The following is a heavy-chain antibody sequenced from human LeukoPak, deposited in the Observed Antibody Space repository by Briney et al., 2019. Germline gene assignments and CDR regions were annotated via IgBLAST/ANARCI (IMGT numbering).Heavy chain of an antibody. D-gene: IGHD3-3*01. CDR1: GFTFSRYD. V-gene: IGHV3-13*05. Sequence: GGSLRLSCAASGFTFSRYDMHWVRQATAKGLEWVSAIGTVGDPYYPGSVKGRFTISRENAKNSLYRQMNGLRAGDTAVYYCARGFLGDAFDIWGQGTMVTVSS. CDR3: ARGFLGDAFDI. J-gene: IGHJ3*02. CDR2: IGTVGDP.